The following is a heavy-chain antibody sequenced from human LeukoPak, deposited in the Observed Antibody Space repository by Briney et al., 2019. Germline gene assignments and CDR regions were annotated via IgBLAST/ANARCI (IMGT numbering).Heavy chain of an antibody. Sequence: GGSLRLSGSASGFTVSSNYMSWVRHAPGNGLEGVSDIYSGGSTYYADSVKGRFTISRDKSEHTLYLQMNRLRAEDTAVYYRERNGYSSSWYRNWGQGTLVTASS. J-gene: IGHJ4*02. CDR2: IYSGGST. CDR1: GFTVSSNY. D-gene: IGHD6-13*01. V-gene: IGHV3-53*01. CDR3: ERNGYSSSWYRN.